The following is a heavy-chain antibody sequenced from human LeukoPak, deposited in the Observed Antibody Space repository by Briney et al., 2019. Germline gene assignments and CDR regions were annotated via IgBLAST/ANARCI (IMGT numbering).Heavy chain of an antibody. V-gene: IGHV4-30-4*08. CDR3: ARSTYCSSTSCADDAFDI. J-gene: IGHJ3*02. CDR1: GGSISSGDYY. D-gene: IGHD2-2*01. CDR2: IYYSGST. Sequence: PSETLSLTCTVSGGSISSGDYYWSWIRQPPGKGLEWIGYIYYSGSTYYNPSLKSRVTISVDTSKNQFSLKLSSVTAADTAVYYCARSTYCSSTSCADDAFDIWGQGTMVTVSS.